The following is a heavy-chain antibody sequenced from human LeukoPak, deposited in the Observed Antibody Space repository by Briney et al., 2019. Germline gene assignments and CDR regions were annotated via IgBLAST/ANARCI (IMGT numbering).Heavy chain of an antibody. V-gene: IGHV4-30-2*01. J-gene: IGHJ6*03. D-gene: IGHD1-20*01. CDR1: GGSISTGGYY. CDR3: AREVTGTTRYYYYYYMDV. CDR2: IHQSGDT. Sequence: PSETLSLTCTVSGGSISTGGYYWSWIRQPPGKGLEWIAYIHQSGDTYSNPSLKSRATVSADRSKNQFSLKLSSVTAADTAVYYCAREVTGTTRYYYYYYMDVWGKGTTVTVSS.